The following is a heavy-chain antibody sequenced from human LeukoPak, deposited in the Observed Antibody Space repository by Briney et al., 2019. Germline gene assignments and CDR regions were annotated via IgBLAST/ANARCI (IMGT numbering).Heavy chain of an antibody. CDR3: AKDAYNWKYYFDC. V-gene: IGHV3-23*01. J-gene: IGHJ4*02. D-gene: IGHD1-20*01. CDR1: GFTFSRYA. Sequence: GGSLRLSCAASGFTFSRYAMNWVRQPPGRGLEWVSAISGGGGSTYYTDSVKGRFTISRDNSNNTLYLQMNSLRAEDTAVYYCAKDAYNWKYYFDCWGQGTLVTVSS. CDR2: ISGGGGST.